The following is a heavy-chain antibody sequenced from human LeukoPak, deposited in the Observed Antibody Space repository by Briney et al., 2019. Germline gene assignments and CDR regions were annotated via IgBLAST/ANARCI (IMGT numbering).Heavy chain of an antibody. CDR3: ARLVAAGGSGSFDR. V-gene: IGHV7-4-1*01. J-gene: IGHJ5*02. Sequence: ASVKVSCKASGYTFTTYAMNWVRQAPGQGLEWMGWINTYTGNPTYAQDFTGRLVFSLDTSVSTAYLQIYSLKAEDTAVYYCARLVAAGGSGSFDRWGQGTLVTVSS. CDR2: INTYTGNP. D-gene: IGHD6-13*01. CDR1: GYTFTTYA.